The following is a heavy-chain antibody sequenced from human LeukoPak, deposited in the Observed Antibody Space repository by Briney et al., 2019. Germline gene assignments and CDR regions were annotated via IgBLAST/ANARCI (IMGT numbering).Heavy chain of an antibody. Sequence: ALVKVSCKASGYTFTSYDINWVRQATGQGLEWMGWMNPNSGNTGYAQKFQSRVTMTRNTSISTAYMELSSLRSEDTAVYYCARGLYSSGWYRGEYYFDYWGQGTLVTVSS. CDR2: MNPNSGNT. CDR3: ARGLYSSGWYRGEYYFDY. D-gene: IGHD6-19*01. J-gene: IGHJ4*02. V-gene: IGHV1-8*01. CDR1: GYTFTSYD.